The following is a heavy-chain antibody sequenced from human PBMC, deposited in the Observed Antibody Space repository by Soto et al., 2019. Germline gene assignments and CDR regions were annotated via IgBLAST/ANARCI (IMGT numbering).Heavy chain of an antibody. Sequence: WTWIRQPPGKGLEFIGCVHASGTSTYNPSLESRVTMSVDTSKNHFSLRLQSVIAADTAVYYCARRVDFPHYMDVWGKGTTVNVSS. V-gene: IGHV4-4*08. CDR2: VHASGTS. D-gene: IGHD5-12*01. J-gene: IGHJ6*03. CDR3: ARRVDFPHYMDV.